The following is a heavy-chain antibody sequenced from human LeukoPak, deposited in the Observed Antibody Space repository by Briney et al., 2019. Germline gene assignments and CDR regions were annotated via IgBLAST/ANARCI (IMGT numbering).Heavy chain of an antibody. V-gene: IGHV3-64*01. CDR2: ISSNGGST. J-gene: IGHJ4*02. CDR3: ARGTGYSSSWPPH. D-gene: IGHD6-13*01. CDR1: GFTFSSYA. Sequence: GGSLRLSCAASGFTFSSYAMHWVRQAPGKGLEYVSAISSNGGSTYYANSVKGRFTISRDNSKNTLYLQMGSLRAEDMAVYYCARGTGYSSSWPPHWGQGTLVTVSS.